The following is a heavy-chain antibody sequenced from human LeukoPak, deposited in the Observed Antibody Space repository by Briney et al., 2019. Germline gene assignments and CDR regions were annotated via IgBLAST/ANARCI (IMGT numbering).Heavy chain of an antibody. V-gene: IGHV4-59*01. D-gene: IGHD6-13*01. Sequence: SETLSLTCTVSGGSIGNYYWSWIRQPPGKGLEYIGYIYYTGSTYYNPSLQSRVTISVDTSEKQFSLKLSSVTAADTAVYYCARGGYTSSWPDYWGQGTLVTVSS. J-gene: IGHJ4*02. CDR3: ARGGYTSSWPDY. CDR2: IYYTGST. CDR1: GGSIGNYY.